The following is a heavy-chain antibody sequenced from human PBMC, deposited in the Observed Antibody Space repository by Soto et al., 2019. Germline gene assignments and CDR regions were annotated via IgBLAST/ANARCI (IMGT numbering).Heavy chain of an antibody. D-gene: IGHD3-16*01. CDR2: IYYSGST. V-gene: IGHV4-39*02. Sequence: PSETLCLPWTVSGGSISSSSYCWSWIRQPPGKGLEWIGSIYYSGSTYYNPSLKSRVTISVDTSKNQFSLKLSSVTAADTAVYYCARESYVQAYWGQGTLVTVSS. J-gene: IGHJ4*02. CDR3: ARESYVQAY. CDR1: GGSISSSSYC.